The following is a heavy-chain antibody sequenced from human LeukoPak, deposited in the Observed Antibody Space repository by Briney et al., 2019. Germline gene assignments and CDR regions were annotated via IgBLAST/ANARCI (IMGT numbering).Heavy chain of an antibody. D-gene: IGHD2-15*01. J-gene: IGHJ4*02. CDR2: ISHSGST. CDR1: GGSFSGYF. CDR3: AREGYCSGGTCYSSLIFDY. V-gene: IGHV4-34*01. Sequence: SETLSLTCAVYGGSFSGYFWSRIRQPPGKGLEWIGEISHSGSTNYNPSLKSRVTISVDTTKNQFSLKLTSVTAADTAVYYCAREGYCSGGTCYSSLIFDYWGQGTLVTVPS.